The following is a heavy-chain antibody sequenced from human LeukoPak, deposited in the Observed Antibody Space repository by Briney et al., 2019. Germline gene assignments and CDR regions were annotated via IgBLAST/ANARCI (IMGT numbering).Heavy chain of an antibody. Sequence: PGGSLRLSCAASGFTFSSYVMSWGRQAPGKGLEWVSTINKNGGETYYADSVKGRFTISRDNSRNTLYLQMNSLRAEDTAVYYCAKEAVRKFDFDYWGQGTLVTVSS. D-gene: IGHD1-14*01. V-gene: IGHV3-23*01. J-gene: IGHJ4*02. CDR2: INKNGGET. CDR3: AKEAVRKFDFDY. CDR1: GFTFSSYV.